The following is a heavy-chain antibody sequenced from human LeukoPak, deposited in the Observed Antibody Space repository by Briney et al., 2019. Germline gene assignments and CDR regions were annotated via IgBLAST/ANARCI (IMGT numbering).Heavy chain of an antibody. Sequence: ASVKVSCKASGYTFTGYYMHWVRQAPGQGLEWMGWINPNSGGTNYAQKFQGRVTMTRDTSIRTAYMELSRLRSDDTAVYYCAREWVGDFWSGYASNWFDPWGQGTLVTVSS. V-gene: IGHV1-2*02. J-gene: IGHJ5*02. D-gene: IGHD3-3*01. CDR3: AREWVGDFWSGYASNWFDP. CDR2: INPNSGGT. CDR1: GYTFTGYY.